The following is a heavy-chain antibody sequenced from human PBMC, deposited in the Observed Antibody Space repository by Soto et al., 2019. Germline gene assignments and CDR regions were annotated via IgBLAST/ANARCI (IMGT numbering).Heavy chain of an antibody. CDR2: ISPTSSYT. D-gene: IGHD5-12*01. CDR3: AGGNSGFDFWDY. V-gene: IGHV3-11*06. Sequence: GGSLRLSCTASGFTFSDFYMTWVRQAPGRGLQWLSYISPTSSYTNYADSLKGRFTVSRDNARNSLFLQMTSLGVDDTAVYYCAGGNSGFDFWDYWGQGTRVTVSS. CDR1: GFTFSDFY. J-gene: IGHJ4*02.